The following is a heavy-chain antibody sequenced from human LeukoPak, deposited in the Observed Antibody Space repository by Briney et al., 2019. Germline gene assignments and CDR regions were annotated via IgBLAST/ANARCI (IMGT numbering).Heavy chain of an antibody. V-gene: IGHV1-2*02. Sequence: ASVKVSCKASGYTFTGYYMHWVRQAPGQGLEWMGWINTNSGGTNYAQKFQGRVTMTRDTSISTAYMELRSLRSDDTAVYYCATYISTCYAIDIWGQGTMVTVSS. J-gene: IGHJ3*02. CDR3: ATYISTCYAIDI. D-gene: IGHD6-13*01. CDR1: GYTFTGYY. CDR2: INTNSGGT.